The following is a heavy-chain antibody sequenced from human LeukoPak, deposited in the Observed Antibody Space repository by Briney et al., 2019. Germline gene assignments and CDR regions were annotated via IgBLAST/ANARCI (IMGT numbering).Heavy chain of an antibody. CDR3: ARGIQLWSDLDY. J-gene: IGHJ4*02. Sequence: PGGSLRLSCAASGFTFSSYAMHWVRQAPGKGLEWVAVISYDGSNKYYADSVKGRFTISRGNSKNTLYLQMNSLRAEDTAVYYCARGIQLWSDLDYWGQGTLVTVSS. V-gene: IGHV3-30-3*01. CDR2: ISYDGSNK. CDR1: GFTFSSYA. D-gene: IGHD5-18*01.